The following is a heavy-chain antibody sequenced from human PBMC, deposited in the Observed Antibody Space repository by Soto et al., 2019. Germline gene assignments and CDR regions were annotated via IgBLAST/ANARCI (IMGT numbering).Heavy chain of an antibody. CDR1: GFTLSRYS. D-gene: IGHD6-13*01. Sequence: PGGSLRLSCVASGFTLSRYSMNWVRQAPGKGLEWVSYISRSSSTIYYADSVKGRFTISRDNAENSLYLQMNSLRAEDTAVYYCARDLARGIPDYWGQGTRVIVSS. CDR2: ISRSSSTI. J-gene: IGHJ4*02. CDR3: ARDLARGIPDY. V-gene: IGHV3-48*01.